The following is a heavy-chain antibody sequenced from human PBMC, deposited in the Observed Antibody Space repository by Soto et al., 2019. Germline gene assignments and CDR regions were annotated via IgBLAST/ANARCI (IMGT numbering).Heavy chain of an antibody. J-gene: IGHJ6*02. CDR3: ARDHQLANYYYYGMDV. CDR1: GYTFTSYG. CDR2: ISAYKGNT. Sequence: QVQLVQSGAEVKKPGASVKVSCKASGYTFTSYGISWVRQAPGQGLEWMGCISAYKGNTNYAQKLQGTVTMTTDTSTSTGDMELRSLISDDTAVYYCARDHQLANYYYYGMDVWCQGTTVTVSS. D-gene: IGHD2-2*01. V-gene: IGHV1-18*04.